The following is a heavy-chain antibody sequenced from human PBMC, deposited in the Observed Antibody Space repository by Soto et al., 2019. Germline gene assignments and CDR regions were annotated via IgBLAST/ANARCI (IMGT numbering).Heavy chain of an antibody. CDR1: GGSISSYY. CDR3: AGGFGELFDYYYYGMDV. D-gene: IGHD3-10*01. Sequence: QVQLQESGPGLVKPSETLSLTCTVSGGSISSYYWSWIRQPPGKGLEWIGYIYYSGSTNYNPSLKRRVTISVDTSKNQFSLKLSSVTAADTAVYYCAGGFGELFDYYYYGMDVWGQGTTVTVSS. CDR2: IYYSGST. V-gene: IGHV4-59*01. J-gene: IGHJ6*02.